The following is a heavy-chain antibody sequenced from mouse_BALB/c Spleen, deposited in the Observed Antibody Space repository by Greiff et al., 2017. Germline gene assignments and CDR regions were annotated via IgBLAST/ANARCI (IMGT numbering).Heavy chain of an antibody. CDR2: ISYSGST. D-gene: IGHD3-2*02. CDR3: ARKGYSYAMDY. Sequence: EVQLQESGPGLVKPSQSLSLTCTVTGYSITSDYAWNWIRQFPGNKLEWMGYISYSGSTSYNPSLKSRISITRDTSKNQFFLQLNSVTTEDTATYYCARKGYSYAMDYWGQGTSVTVSS. V-gene: IGHV3-2*02. J-gene: IGHJ4*01. CDR1: GYSITSDYA.